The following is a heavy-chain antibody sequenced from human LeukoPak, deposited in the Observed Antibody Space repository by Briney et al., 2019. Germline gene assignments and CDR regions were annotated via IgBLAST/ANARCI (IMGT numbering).Heavy chain of an antibody. J-gene: IGHJ3*02. V-gene: IGHV1-8*01. CDR3: ARGAAAGYLPDAFDI. D-gene: IGHD6-13*01. CDR2: MNPNSGNT. Sequence: ASVKVPCKASGYTFTSYDINWVRQATGQGLEWMGWMNPNSGNTGYAQKFQGRVTMTRNTSISTAYMELSRLRSDDTAVYYCARGAAAGYLPDAFDIWGQGTMVTVSS. CDR1: GYTFTSYD.